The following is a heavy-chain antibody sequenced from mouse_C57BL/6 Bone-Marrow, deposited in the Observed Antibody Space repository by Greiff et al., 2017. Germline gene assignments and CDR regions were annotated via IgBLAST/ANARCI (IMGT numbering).Heavy chain of an antibody. CDR1: GYTFTSYW. D-gene: IGHD1-1*01. CDR3: ARSPPYYYGSDYAMDY. CDR2: INPSNGGT. V-gene: IGHV1-53*01. J-gene: IGHJ4*01. Sequence: QVQLQQSGTELVKPGASVKLSCKASGYTFTSYWMHWVKQRPGQGLEWIGNINPSNGGTNYNEKFKSKATLTVDKSSSTAYMHLSSLTSEDSAVYDCARSPPYYYGSDYAMDYWGQGTSVTVSA.